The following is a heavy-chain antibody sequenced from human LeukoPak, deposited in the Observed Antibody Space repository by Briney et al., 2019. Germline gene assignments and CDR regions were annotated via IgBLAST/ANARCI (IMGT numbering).Heavy chain of an antibody. CDR3: ARNGAYYDILTGYLIHYYYYMDV. V-gene: IGHV4-59*01. Sequence: SETLSLTCTVSGGSISSYYWSWIRQPPGKGLEWIGYIYYSGSTNYNPSLKSRVTISVDTSKNQFSLKLSSVTAADTAVYYCARNGAYYDILTGYLIHYYYYMDVWGKGTTVTVSS. CDR1: GGSISSYY. D-gene: IGHD3-9*01. J-gene: IGHJ6*03. CDR2: IYYSGST.